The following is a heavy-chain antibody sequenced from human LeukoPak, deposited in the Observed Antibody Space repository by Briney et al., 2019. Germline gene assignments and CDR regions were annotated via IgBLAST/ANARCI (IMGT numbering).Heavy chain of an antibody. CDR1: GYDFTKYA. Sequence: ASVKVSCKASGYDFTKYAVQWVRQAPGQRLEWMGWIDAGNGRTKYSQDFQGRVTITRDTSASMAYMELSSLRSDDMAVYYCATDYYYDSSGSYYTIDYWGQGTLVTVSS. CDR2: IDAGNGRT. D-gene: IGHD3-22*01. J-gene: IGHJ4*02. V-gene: IGHV1-3*03. CDR3: ATDYYYDSSGSYYTIDY.